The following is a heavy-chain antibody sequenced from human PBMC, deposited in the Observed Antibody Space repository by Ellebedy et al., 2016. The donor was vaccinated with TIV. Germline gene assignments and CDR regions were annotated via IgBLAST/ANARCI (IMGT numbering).Heavy chain of an antibody. CDR3: AREAMYDSSGYYESYYFDY. CDR2: ISWDGGST. CDR1: GFTFDDYT. D-gene: IGHD3-22*01. V-gene: IGHV3-43*01. J-gene: IGHJ4*02. Sequence: GESLKISXAASGFTFDDYTMHWVRQAPGKGLEWVSLISWDGGSTYYADSVKGRFTISRDNSKNTLYLQMNSLRAEDTAVYYCAREAMYDSSGYYESYYFDYWGQGTLVTVSS.